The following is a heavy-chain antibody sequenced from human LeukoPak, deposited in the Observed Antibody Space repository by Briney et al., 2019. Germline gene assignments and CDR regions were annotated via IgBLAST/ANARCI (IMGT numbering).Heavy chain of an antibody. V-gene: IGHV3-23*01. D-gene: IGHD2-8*01. J-gene: IGHJ4*02. CDR1: GFTISTYD. CDR2: ISGSGGST. CDR3: SIDGVPLGHVDY. Sequence: PGGSLCLSCTVSGFTISTYDMSSIRQAPGKGLEWVSAISGSGGSTYYADSVKGRFTISRDNSKNTLYLQMNSLRAEDTAVYCVSIDGVPLGHVDYWGQGTLVTVSS.